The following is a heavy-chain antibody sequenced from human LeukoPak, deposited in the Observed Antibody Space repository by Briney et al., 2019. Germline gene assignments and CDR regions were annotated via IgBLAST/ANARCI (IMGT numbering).Heavy chain of an antibody. D-gene: IGHD3-10*01. CDR3: AINHYGSNSDIFDI. J-gene: IGHJ3*02. V-gene: IGHV3-33*08. CDR2: IWADGTHE. Sequence: GGSLRLSCAASGFTFSSYSTNWVRQAPGKGLEWVAVIWADGTHEDYIDSVKGRFTISRDNSKNTLYLRMNSLRADDTAVYYCAINHYGSNSDIFDIWGQGTMVTVSS. CDR1: GFTFSSYS.